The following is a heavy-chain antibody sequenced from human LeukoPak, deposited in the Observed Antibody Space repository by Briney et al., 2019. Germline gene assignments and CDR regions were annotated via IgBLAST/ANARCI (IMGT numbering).Heavy chain of an antibody. Sequence: ASVKVSCKASGYTFTDYYIHWVRQAPGQGLKWMGWINPNSGDTKSAQKLQGRLTMTRDTSITTAYMDLSRLTSDDTAVYYCTRDDIVGARDFDYWGQGTLVTVSS. V-gene: IGHV1-2*02. D-gene: IGHD1-26*01. CDR2: INPNSGDT. CDR3: TRDDIVGARDFDY. CDR1: GYTFTDYY. J-gene: IGHJ4*02.